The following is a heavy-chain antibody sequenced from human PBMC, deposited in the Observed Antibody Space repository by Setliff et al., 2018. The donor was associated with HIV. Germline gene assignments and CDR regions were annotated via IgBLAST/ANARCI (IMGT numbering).Heavy chain of an antibody. V-gene: IGHV4-4*09. CDR3: ARDRHYSGLGSYGP. CDR2: IYNSAST. Sequence: SETLSLTCTVSGDSISTDYWTWIRQPPGKGLEWIGYIYNSASTSYNPSLKSRGTISVDTSKNQFSLKLSSVTAADTAVYYCARDRHYSGLGSYGPWGPGTLVTVSS. CDR1: GDSISTDY. D-gene: IGHD3-10*01. J-gene: IGHJ5*02.